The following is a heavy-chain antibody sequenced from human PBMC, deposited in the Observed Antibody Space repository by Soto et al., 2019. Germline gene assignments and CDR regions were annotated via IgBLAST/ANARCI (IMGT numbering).Heavy chain of an antibody. D-gene: IGHD5-12*01. CDR2: IYSGGST. V-gene: IGHV3-66*01. Sequence: EVQLVESGGGLVQPGGSLRLSCAASGFTVSSNYMSWVRQAPGKGLEWVSVIYSGGSTYYADSVKGRFTISRDNSKNTLYLQMNSLRAEDTAVYYCASDSVYDSVVFDYWGQGTLVTVSS. CDR1: GFTVSSNY. J-gene: IGHJ4*02. CDR3: ASDSVYDSVVFDY.